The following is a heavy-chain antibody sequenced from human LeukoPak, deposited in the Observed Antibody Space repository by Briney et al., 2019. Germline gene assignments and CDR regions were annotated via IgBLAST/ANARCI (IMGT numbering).Heavy chain of an antibody. Sequence: SETLSLTCTVSGGSISSSSYYWGWIRQPPGKGLEWIGYIYYSGSTNYNPSLKSRVTISVDTSKNQFSLKLSSVTAADTAVYYCARAAYSGSYHSDYWGQGTLVTVSS. CDR1: GGSISSSSYY. J-gene: IGHJ4*02. V-gene: IGHV4-61*05. CDR2: IYYSGST. D-gene: IGHD1-26*01. CDR3: ARAAYSGSYHSDY.